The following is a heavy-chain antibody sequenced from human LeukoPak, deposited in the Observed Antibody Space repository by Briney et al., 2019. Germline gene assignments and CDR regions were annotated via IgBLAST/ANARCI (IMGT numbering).Heavy chain of an antibody. V-gene: IGHV3-48*01. Sequence: GGSLRLSCAASGFTFSSYSMNWVRQAPGKGLEWVSYISGSSGTIYYADSVKGRFTISRDNAKNSLYLQMNSLRAEDTALYYCARDGDTVLTRGYYYYMDVWGKGTTVTVSS. CDR1: GFTFSSYS. D-gene: IGHD4-23*01. CDR3: ARDGDTVLTRGYYYYMDV. J-gene: IGHJ6*03. CDR2: ISGSSGTI.